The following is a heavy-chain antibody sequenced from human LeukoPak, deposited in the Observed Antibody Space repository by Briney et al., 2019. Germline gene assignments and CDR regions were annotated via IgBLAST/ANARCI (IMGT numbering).Heavy chain of an antibody. CDR3: ARAGRGDYVFGDP. CDR1: GYTFTNYD. D-gene: IGHD4-17*01. CDR2: MNPNSGNT. Sequence: ASVKVSCKASGYTFTNYDINWVRQATGQGLEWMGWMNPNSGNTGYAQKFQGRVTMTRNTSLTTAYMELSSLRSEDTAVHYCARAGRGDYVFGDPWGQGTLVTVSS. J-gene: IGHJ5*02. V-gene: IGHV1-8*01.